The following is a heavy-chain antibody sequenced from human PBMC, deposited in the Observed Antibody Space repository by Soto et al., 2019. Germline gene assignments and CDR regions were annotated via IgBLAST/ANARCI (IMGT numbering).Heavy chain of an antibody. CDR2: ISHDRNSH. CDR1: GFSFSNYG. V-gene: IGHV3-30*18. J-gene: IGHJ3*01. CDR3: VKAQERSAQYFAVVITAFDF. Sequence: QVHLVESGGGVVQPGRSLRLSCEGSGFSFSNYGIHWVRQAPGKGLEWVAVISHDRNSHHLADSVRGRFTISRDNSKNLVFLHMSSLRLEDSAVYHCVKAQERSAQYFAVVITAFDFWGQGSIVTVSS. D-gene: IGHD3-22*01.